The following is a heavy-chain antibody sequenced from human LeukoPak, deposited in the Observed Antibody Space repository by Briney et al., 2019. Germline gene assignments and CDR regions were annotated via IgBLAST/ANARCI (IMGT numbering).Heavy chain of an antibody. CDR2: ISYDGTIK. D-gene: IGHD3-22*01. V-gene: IGHV3-30*04. CDR1: GFTFSNYA. Sequence: PGGSLRLSCAASGFTFSNYAIHWVRQAPGKGLQWVALISYDGTIKYYADSVKGRFTISRDNSKNTLYLQMNCLRPEDTAVYYCARRNHYESKEIDYWGQETLVTVSS. CDR3: ARRNHYESKEIDY. J-gene: IGHJ4*02.